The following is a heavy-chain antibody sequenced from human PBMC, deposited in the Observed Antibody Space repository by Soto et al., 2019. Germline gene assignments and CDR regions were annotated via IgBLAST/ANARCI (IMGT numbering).Heavy chain of an antibody. CDR3: TSHPDYGDYVIDY. D-gene: IGHD4-17*01. CDR2: IIPSSGST. Sequence: ASVKVSCKASGYSFTDYHMHWLRQAPGQGVEWVGWIIPSSGSTNYAQKFQGRVTMTRDTAYLQMNSLKTEDTAVYYCTSHPDYGDYVIDYWGQGTLVTVSS. V-gene: IGHV1-2*02. J-gene: IGHJ4*02. CDR1: GYSFTDYH.